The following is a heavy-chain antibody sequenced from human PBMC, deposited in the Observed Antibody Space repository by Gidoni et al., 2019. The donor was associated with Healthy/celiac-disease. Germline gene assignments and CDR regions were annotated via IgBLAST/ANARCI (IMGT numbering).Heavy chain of an antibody. J-gene: IGHJ4*02. V-gene: IGHV3-23*01. CDR1: GFTFSSYA. Sequence: EVQLLESGGGLVQPGGSLRLSCAASGFTFSSYAMSWVRQAPGKGLEWGSAISGSGGSTYYADSVKGRFTISRDNSKNTLYLQMNSLRAEDTAVYYCAKDPRGDGYKGPWWYWGQGTLVTVSS. CDR2: ISGSGGST. D-gene: IGHD3-10*01. CDR3: AKDPRGDGYKGPWWY.